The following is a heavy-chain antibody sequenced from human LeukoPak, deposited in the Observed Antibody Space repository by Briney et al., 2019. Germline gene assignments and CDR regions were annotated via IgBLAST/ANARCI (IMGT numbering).Heavy chain of an antibody. CDR3: AKDKLEGAATPDY. CDR2: ISGHGDTT. D-gene: IGHD2-15*01. J-gene: IGHJ4*02. CDR1: GFIFDSYA. Sequence: PGGSLRLSCAASGFIFDSYAVTWVRQAPGKGLEWVSAISGHGDTTFYADSVKGRFTISRDNSKNTLYLQMNSLRAEDTAVYYCAKDKLEGAATPDYWGQGALVTVSS. V-gene: IGHV3-23*01.